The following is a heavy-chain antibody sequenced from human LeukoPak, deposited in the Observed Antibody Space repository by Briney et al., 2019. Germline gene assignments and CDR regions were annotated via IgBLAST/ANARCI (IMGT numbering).Heavy chain of an antibody. CDR3: ARAPVALLRYFDWLLDY. CDR2: IIPIFGTA. Sequence: GASVNVSCKASGGTFSSYAISWVRQAPGQGLEWMGGIIPIFGTANYAQKFQGRVTITADESTSTAYMELSSLRSEDTAVYYCARAPVALLRYFDWLLDYWGQGTLVTVSS. CDR1: GGTFSSYA. J-gene: IGHJ4*02. V-gene: IGHV1-69*13. D-gene: IGHD3-9*01.